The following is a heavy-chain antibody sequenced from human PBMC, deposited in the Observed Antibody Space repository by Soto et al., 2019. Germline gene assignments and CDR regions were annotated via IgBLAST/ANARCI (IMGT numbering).Heavy chain of an antibody. V-gene: IGHV3-11*01. J-gene: IGHJ4*02. CDR2: ISSRGVTI. CDR1: GFTFGNYY. Sequence: GGSLRLSCNVSGFTFGNYYMSWIRQAPGKGLESISYISSRGVTIYYADSVKGRFTISRDNAKNSLFLQMDSLRAEDTAVYYCARVTASGWFVNGREYFDHWGQGTLVTVSS. CDR3: ARVTASGWFVNGREYFDH. D-gene: IGHD6-19*01.